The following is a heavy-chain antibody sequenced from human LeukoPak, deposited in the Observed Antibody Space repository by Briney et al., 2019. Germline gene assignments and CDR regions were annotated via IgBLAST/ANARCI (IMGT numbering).Heavy chain of an antibody. Sequence: SETLSLTCSVSGGSISSDYWSWIRQPPGKGLEWIGYISYNRITNYNPSLKSRLTMSVDTSKSQFSLKLSSLTAADTAVYYCARDRVDRFGPRFDPWGPGTLVTVYS. V-gene: IGHV4-59*01. CDR2: ISYNRIT. CDR1: GGSISSDY. D-gene: IGHD5-12*01. J-gene: IGHJ5*02. CDR3: ARDRVDRFGPRFDP.